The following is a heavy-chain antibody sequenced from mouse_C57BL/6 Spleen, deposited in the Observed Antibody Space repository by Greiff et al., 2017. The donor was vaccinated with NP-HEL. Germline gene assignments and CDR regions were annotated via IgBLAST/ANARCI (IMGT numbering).Heavy chain of an antibody. CDR1: GFTFSSYA. CDR2: ISDGGSYT. Sequence: EVKLVESGGGLVKPGGSLKLSCAASGFTFSSYAMSWVRQTPEKRLEWVATISDGGSYTYYPDNVKGRFTISRDNAKNNLYLQMSHLKSEDTAMYYCARIYYYGSSLPYYFDYWGQGTTLTVSS. CDR3: ARIYYYGSSLPYYFDY. J-gene: IGHJ2*01. D-gene: IGHD1-1*01. V-gene: IGHV5-4*03.